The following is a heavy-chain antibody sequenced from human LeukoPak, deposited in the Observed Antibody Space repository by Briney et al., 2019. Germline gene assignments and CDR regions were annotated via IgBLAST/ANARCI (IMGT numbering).Heavy chain of an antibody. D-gene: IGHD3-22*01. J-gene: IGHJ4*02. V-gene: IGHV1-18*01. CDR2: ISAYNGNT. Sequence: ASVKVSCKASGYTFTSYGISWVRQAPGQGLEWMGWISAYNGNTNYAQKLQGRVTMTTDTSTSTAYMELRSLRSDGTAVYYCARDTYYYDSSGYLGIDYWGQGTLVTVSS. CDR1: GYTFTSYG. CDR3: ARDTYYYDSSGYLGIDY.